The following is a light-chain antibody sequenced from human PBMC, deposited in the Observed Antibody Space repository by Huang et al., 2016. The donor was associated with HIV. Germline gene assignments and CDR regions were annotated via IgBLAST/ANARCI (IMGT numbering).Light chain of an antibody. CDR2: GAS. CDR3: QQYNNWLA. J-gene: IGKJ1*01. V-gene: IGKV3-15*01. Sequence: IVLTPSPATLSVSPGARATLSCRASQTVNSNLAWYQHKPGQAPRLLIYGASARATGVPARFSGRGSGTKFTLTISSLQSEDFAVYYCQQYNNWLAFGQGTKVEIK. CDR1: QTVNSN.